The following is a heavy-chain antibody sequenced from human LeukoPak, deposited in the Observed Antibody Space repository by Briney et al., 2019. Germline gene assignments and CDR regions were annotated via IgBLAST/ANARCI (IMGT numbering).Heavy chain of an antibody. D-gene: IGHD4/OR15-4a*01. CDR3: VRHQANFRWSLFDN. V-gene: IGHV5-51*01. Sequence: GESLKISCQSSGYSFADYWIGWVRQMPGKGLEWMGLIYPGDSNTKYSPSFQGQVTISVDKSISTAYLQWNSLKASDTAMYYCVRHQANFRWSLFDNWGQGTLVTVSS. CDR1: GYSFADYW. J-gene: IGHJ4*02. CDR2: IYPGDSNT.